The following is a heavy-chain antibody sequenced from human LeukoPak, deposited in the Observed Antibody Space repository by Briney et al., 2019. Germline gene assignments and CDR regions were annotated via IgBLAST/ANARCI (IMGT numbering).Heavy chain of an antibody. CDR2: ISYDGSNK. CDR1: GFTFGSYA. Sequence: GGSLRLSCAASGFTFGSYAMHWVRQAPGKGLEWVAVISYDGSNKYYADSVKGRFTISRDNSKNTLYLQMNSLRAEDTAVYYCARDRWVEMATIGGAPDYWGQGTLVTVSS. J-gene: IGHJ4*02. CDR3: ARDRWVEMATIGGAPDY. V-gene: IGHV3-30-3*01. D-gene: IGHD5-24*01.